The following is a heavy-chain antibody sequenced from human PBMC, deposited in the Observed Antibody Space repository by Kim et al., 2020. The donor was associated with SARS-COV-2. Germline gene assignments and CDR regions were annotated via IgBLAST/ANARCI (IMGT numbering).Heavy chain of an antibody. D-gene: IGHD3-22*01. Sequence: SETLFLTCTVSGGSVSSGNYYWSWILQPPGKGLEWIGYIYYSGITNYNPSLKSRVTMSVDTSKNQFSLKLSSVTAADTAVYYCARKTYYYDSSGYYLHDAFDMWGQGTMVTVSS. CDR1: GGSVSSGNYY. CDR3: ARKTYYYDSSGYYLHDAFDM. J-gene: IGHJ3*02. V-gene: IGHV4-61*01. CDR2: IYYSGIT.